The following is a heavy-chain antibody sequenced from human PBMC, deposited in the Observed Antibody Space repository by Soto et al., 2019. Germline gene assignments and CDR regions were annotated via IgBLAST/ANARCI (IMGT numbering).Heavy chain of an antibody. CDR2: MNPNSGNT. D-gene: IGHD2-2*02. J-gene: IGHJ6*02. CDR1: GYTFTSYD. CDR3: ARVGDSYTDDYYYYGMDV. V-gene: IGHV1-8*01. Sequence: ASVKVSCKASGYTFTSYDINWVRQATGQGLEWMGWMNPNSGNTGYAQKFQGRVTMTRNTSISTAYMELSSLGSEDTAVYYCARVGDSYTDDYYYYGMDVWGQGTTVTVSS.